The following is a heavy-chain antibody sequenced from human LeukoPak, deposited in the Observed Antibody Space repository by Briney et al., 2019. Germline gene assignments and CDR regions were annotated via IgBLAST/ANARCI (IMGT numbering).Heavy chain of an antibody. CDR2: IYYSGST. V-gene: IGHV4-59*08. D-gene: IGHD5-24*01. J-gene: IGHJ6*02. CDR3: ARLTERWLQQLAYGMDV. CDR1: GGSISSYY. Sequence: PSETLSLTCTVSGGSISSYYWSWIRQPPGKGLEWVGYIYYSGSTNYNPSLKSRVTISVDTSKNQFSLKLSSVTAADTAVYYCARLTERWLQQLAYGMDVWGQGTTVTVSS.